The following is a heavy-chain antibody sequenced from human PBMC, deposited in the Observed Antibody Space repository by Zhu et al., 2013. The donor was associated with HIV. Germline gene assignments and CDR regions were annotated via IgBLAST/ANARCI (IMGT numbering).Heavy chain of an antibody. D-gene: IGHD1-26*01. CDR3: AREGWEPSLYYYYMDV. J-gene: IGHJ6*03. Sequence: QVHLVQSGAEVKKPGASVKVSCKASEYTFTGYYIHWVRQAPGQGLEWMGWINPNTGDTYYAQNFQGRVSMTRDASISTADMELTSLTSDDTAVYYCAREGWEPSLYYYYMDVWGKGTTVTVSS. CDR1: EYTFTGYY. V-gene: IGHV1-2*02. CDR2: INPNTGDT.